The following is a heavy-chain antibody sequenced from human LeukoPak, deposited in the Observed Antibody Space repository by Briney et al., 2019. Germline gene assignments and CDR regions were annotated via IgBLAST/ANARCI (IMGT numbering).Heavy chain of an antibody. V-gene: IGHV3-74*01. CDR2: ISSDGRST. CDR3: ARGGSGSHFNGNEY. J-gene: IGHJ4*02. Sequence: GGSLRLSCGASGFTLSNYWMHWVRQAPGKGLVWVSRISSDGRSTDYADSVKGRFTISGDNARNTLYLQMNSLRAEDTAVYYCARGGSGSHFNGNEYWGQGALVTVSS. CDR1: GFTLSNYW. D-gene: IGHD3-10*01.